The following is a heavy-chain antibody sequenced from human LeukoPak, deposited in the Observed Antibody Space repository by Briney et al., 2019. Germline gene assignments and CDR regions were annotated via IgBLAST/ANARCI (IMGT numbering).Heavy chain of an antibody. Sequence: KPSETLSLTCAVYGGSFSGYYWSWIRQPPGKGLEWIGEINHSGSTHYNPSLKSRVTISVDTSKNQFSLKLSSVTAADTAVYYCARQNYGSAPLRYWGQGTLVTVSS. V-gene: IGHV4-34*01. CDR2: INHSGST. J-gene: IGHJ4*02. CDR3: ARQNYGSAPLRY. D-gene: IGHD3-10*01. CDR1: GGSFSGYY.